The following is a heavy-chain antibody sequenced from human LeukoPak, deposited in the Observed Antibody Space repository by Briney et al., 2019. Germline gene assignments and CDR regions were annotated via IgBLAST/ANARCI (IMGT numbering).Heavy chain of an antibody. CDR2: IGSSGGST. J-gene: IGHJ3*01. CDR1: GFNFITAS. Sequence: GGSLRLSCAASGFNFITASMTCVPQAPGKALVGVSLIGSSGGSTYYADSVKGRFTISRDNSNHTLSMQMNSLRVEDTAIYYCVKDIQLSTWGLGTMVTVSS. CDR3: VKDIQLST. D-gene: IGHD5-24*01. V-gene: IGHV3-23*01.